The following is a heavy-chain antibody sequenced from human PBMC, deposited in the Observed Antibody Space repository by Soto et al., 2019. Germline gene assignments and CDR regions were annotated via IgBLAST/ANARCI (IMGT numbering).Heavy chain of an antibody. CDR3: ARGVSYRWVY. Sequence: SETLSLTCTVSGDSINSDYYYWSWIRQPPGKGLEWIGYISNNGRTNYSPSLKSRITISIDTSKNKFSLRLRSVTAADKAVYYCARGVSYRWVYWGQGTLVTVS. CDR2: ISNNGRT. CDR1: GDSINSDYYY. J-gene: IGHJ4*02. V-gene: IGHV4-30-4*01. D-gene: IGHD3-16*02.